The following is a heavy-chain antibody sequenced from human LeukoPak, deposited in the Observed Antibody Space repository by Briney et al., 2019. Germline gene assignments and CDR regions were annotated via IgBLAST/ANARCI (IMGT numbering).Heavy chain of an antibody. CDR2: IYHSGST. CDR3: ARGRYDSSPPDS. D-gene: IGHD3-22*01. Sequence: SETLSLTCAVSGGSISSGGYSWSWIRQPPGKGLEWIGYIYHSGSTYYNPSLKSRVTISVDRSKNQFSLKLSSVTAADTAVYYCARGRYDSSPPDSWGQGALVTVSS. V-gene: IGHV4-30-2*01. CDR1: GGSISSGGYS. J-gene: IGHJ4*02.